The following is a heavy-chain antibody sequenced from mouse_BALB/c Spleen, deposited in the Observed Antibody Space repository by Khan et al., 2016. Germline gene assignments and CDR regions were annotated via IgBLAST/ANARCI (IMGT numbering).Heavy chain of an antibody. J-gene: IGHJ1*01. V-gene: IGHV1S29*02. CDR3: ARSNDWYIDV. Sequence: IQLVQSGPDLVKPGASVKISCKASGYTFTDYNMHWVKQSHGKSLEWIGYIYPYNGGTGYNQKFKNKATLTVDNSSSTASMELRSLTSEDSAVYYCARSNDWYIDVWGAATTVTVSS. CDR1: GYTFTDYN. CDR2: IYPYNGGT.